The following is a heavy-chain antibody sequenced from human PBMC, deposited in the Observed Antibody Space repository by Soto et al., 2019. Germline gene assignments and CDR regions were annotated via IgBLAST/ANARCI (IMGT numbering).Heavy chain of an antibody. J-gene: IGHJ3*02. V-gene: IGHV3-23*01. CDR2: ISGSGGST. CDR3: AKEHGSYSGYGIGAFDI. Sequence: PGGSLRLSCAASGFTFSSYAMSWVRQAPGKGLEWVSAISGSGGSTYYADSVKGRFTISRDNSKNTLYLQMNSLRAEDTAVYYCAKEHGSYSGYGIGAFDIWGQGTMVTVSS. D-gene: IGHD5-12*01. CDR1: GFTFSSYA.